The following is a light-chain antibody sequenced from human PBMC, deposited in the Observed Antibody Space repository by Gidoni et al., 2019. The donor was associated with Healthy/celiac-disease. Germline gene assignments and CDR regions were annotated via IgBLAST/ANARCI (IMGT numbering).Light chain of an antibody. CDR1: HSVSSY. Sequence: VLTHSPATLSLSPGEITTLSCRARHSVSSYLACYQQKPSKDPRILIYDASNRSTGILARFRGSGSWTDYTITISSLVPEDFAVSYCHQRSNWSPWAFGGGTKVEIK. J-gene: IGKJ4*01. CDR3: HQRSNWSPWA. V-gene: IGKV3-11*01. CDR2: DAS.